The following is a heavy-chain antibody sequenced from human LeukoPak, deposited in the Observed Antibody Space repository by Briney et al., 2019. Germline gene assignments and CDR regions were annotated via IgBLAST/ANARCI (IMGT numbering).Heavy chain of an antibody. CDR1: GYTFTDYY. V-gene: IGHV1-2*02. D-gene: IGHD2-2*01. Sequence: GASVKVSCKTSGYTFTDYYMHWVRQAPGQGLEWMGWINPNSGGTNYAQKFQGRVTMTRDTSISTAYMELSRLRSDDTAVYYCARDMLFRGVVPAASIAHYYGMDVWGQGTTVTVSS. CDR2: INPNSGGT. CDR3: ARDMLFRGVVPAASIAHYYGMDV. J-gene: IGHJ6*02.